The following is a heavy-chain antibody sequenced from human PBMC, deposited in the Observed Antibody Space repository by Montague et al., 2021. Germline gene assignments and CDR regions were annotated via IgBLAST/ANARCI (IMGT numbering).Heavy chain of an antibody. Sequence: SLRLSCAASGFTFSNYWMSWVRQAPGKGLEWVANIKQDGSEKHYVDSVKGRFTISRDNAKNSLYLQMNSLRAGDTAVYFCARDQGQGYCGGDCYVGLDXWGQGTLVTVSS. D-gene: IGHD2-21*01. CDR1: GFTFSNYW. V-gene: IGHV3-7*01. J-gene: IGHJ4*02. CDR2: IKQDGSEK. CDR3: ARDQGQGYCGGDCYVGLDX.